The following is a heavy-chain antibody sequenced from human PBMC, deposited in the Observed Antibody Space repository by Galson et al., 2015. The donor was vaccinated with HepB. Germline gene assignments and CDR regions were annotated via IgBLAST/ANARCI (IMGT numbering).Heavy chain of an antibody. CDR2: INSDGSST. CDR1: GFTFSSYW. V-gene: IGHV3-74*01. J-gene: IGHJ5*02. Sequence: SLRLSCAASGFTFSSYWMHWVRHAPGKGLVWVSRINSDGSSTSYADSVKGRFTISRDNAKNTLYLQMNSLRAEDTAVYYCARDIRAGYYFSHWFDPWGQGTLVTVSS. D-gene: IGHD3-9*01. CDR3: ARDIRAGYYFSHWFDP.